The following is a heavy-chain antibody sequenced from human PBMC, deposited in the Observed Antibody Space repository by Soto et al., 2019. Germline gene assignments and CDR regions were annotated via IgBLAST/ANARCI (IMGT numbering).Heavy chain of an antibody. D-gene: IGHD4-17*01. CDR3: ARAYGDCFDY. V-gene: IGHV4-59*01. J-gene: IGHJ4*02. CDR1: GGSISSYY. Sequence: TLSLTCTVSGGSISSYYWSWIRQPPGKGLEWIGYIYYSGSTNYNPSLKSRVTISVDTSKNQFSLKLSSVTAADTAVYYCARAYGDCFDYWGQGTLVTSPQ. CDR2: IYYSGST.